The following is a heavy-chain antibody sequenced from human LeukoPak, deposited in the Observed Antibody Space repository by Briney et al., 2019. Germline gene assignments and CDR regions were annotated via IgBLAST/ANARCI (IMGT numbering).Heavy chain of an antibody. J-gene: IGHJ2*01. D-gene: IGHD4-11*01. Sequence: PGGSLRLSCAASGFTFSSYWMHWARQAPGKGLVWVSRINTDGSNTSYADSVKGRFTISRDNAKNTLYLQMNSLRAEDTAVYYCARVGTVTTLGYFDLWGRGTLVTVSS. V-gene: IGHV3-74*01. CDR3: ARVGTVTTLGYFDL. CDR2: INTDGSNT. CDR1: GFTFSSYW.